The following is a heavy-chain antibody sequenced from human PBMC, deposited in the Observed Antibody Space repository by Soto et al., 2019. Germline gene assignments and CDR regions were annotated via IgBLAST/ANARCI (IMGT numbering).Heavy chain of an antibody. CDR1: GGSFKSGSYS. J-gene: IGHJ4*02. D-gene: IGHD3-3*01. CDR3: ATDFAYFDS. CDR2: VYHTGRT. Sequence: PSETLSLTCTVSGGSFKSGSYSWSWIRQPPGKGLEWIGYVYHTGRTSYNPSLKSRVSISMDTSKNQFSLNLDSVTAAVTAVYFCATDFAYFDSWGQGTLVTVSS. V-gene: IGHV4-61*01.